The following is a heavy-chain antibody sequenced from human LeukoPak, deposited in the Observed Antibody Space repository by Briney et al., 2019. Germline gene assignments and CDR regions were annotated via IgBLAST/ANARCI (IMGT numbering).Heavy chain of an antibody. CDR1: GYTFTSYY. CDR2: INPSGGST. J-gene: IGHJ3*02. Sequence: ASVKVSCRASGYTFTSYYMHWVRQAPGQGLEWMGIINPSGGSTSYAQKLQGRVTMTRHTSTSTVYMELSSLRSEDTAVYYCAGTGAQAFDIWGQGTMVTVSS. D-gene: IGHD7-27*01. CDR3: AGTGAQAFDI. V-gene: IGHV1-46*01.